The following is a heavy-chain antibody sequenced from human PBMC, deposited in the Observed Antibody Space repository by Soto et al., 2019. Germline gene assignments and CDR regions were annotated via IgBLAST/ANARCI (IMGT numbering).Heavy chain of an antibody. CDR3: ARLGGYVSVGYSYPWDS. CDR2: INHSGST. J-gene: IGHJ4*02. D-gene: IGHD3-22*01. V-gene: IGHV4-39*01. CDR1: DGSMNSDSSY. Sequence: QLQLQESGPGLVKPSETLSLTCRVSDGSMNSDSSYWGWIRQRPGKGLEWLGVINHSGSTYHNLSLKGRVTMSVDASRNQFSLKLTSMTAADTAVYYCARLGGYVSVGYSYPWDSWGQGTLVTVSS.